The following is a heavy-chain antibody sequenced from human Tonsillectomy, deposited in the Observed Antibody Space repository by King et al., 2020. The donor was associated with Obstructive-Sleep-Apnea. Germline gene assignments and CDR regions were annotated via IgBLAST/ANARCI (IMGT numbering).Heavy chain of an antibody. V-gene: IGHV3-49*03. CDR3: TRDPPGYSEYSNYYYYGMDV. CDR1: GFTFGDYA. CDR2: IRSKAYGGTT. J-gene: IGHJ6*02. D-gene: IGHD6-13*01. Sequence: VQLVESGGGLVQPGRSLRLSCTASGFTFGDYAMSWFRQAPGKGLEWVGFIRSKAYGGTTEYAASVKGRFTISRDDSKSIAYLQMNSLKTEDTAVYYCTRDPPGYSEYSNYYYYGMDVWGQGTTVTVSS.